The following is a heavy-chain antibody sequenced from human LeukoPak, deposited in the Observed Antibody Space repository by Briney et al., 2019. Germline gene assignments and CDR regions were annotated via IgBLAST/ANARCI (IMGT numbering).Heavy chain of an antibody. J-gene: IGHJ4*02. V-gene: IGHV3-48*03. CDR1: GFTFSSYE. D-gene: IGHD1-14*01. Sequence: GGSLRLSCAASGFTFSSYEMNWVRQAPGKGLEWLSYISSSGNTIYYADSVKGRFTISRDNAKKSLYLQMNSLRAEDTSVYYCARQTPELDYWGQGTLGTVSS. CDR2: ISSSGNTI. CDR3: ARQTPELDY.